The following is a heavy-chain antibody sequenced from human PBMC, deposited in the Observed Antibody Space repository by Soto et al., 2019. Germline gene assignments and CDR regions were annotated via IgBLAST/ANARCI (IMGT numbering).Heavy chain of an antibody. V-gene: IGHV1-69*13. CDR2: IIPIFGTA. CDR1: GGTFSSYA. J-gene: IGHJ6*02. Sequence: SVKVSCKASGGTFSSYAISWVRQAPGQGLEWMGGIIPIFGTANYAQKFQGRVTITADESTSTAYMELSSLRSEDTAVYYCARGATKPLYYYGMDVWGQGXTVTVYS. D-gene: IGHD1-26*01. CDR3: ARGATKPLYYYGMDV.